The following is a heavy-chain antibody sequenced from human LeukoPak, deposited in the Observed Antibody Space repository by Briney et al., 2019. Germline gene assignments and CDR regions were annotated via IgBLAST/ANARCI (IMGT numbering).Heavy chain of an antibody. V-gene: IGHV3-23*01. CDR3: ARRNYDDHGDPFDY. Sequence: GGSLRLSCAASGFTFGSYVMGWVRQAPGKGLEWVSDISLSGGSTYYAASVKGLFTISRDNSKNTLYLQLVNLRAEDTAVYYCARRNYDDHGDPFDYWGQGTLVTVSS. J-gene: IGHJ4*02. CDR1: GFTFGSYV. D-gene: IGHD4-17*01. CDR2: ISLSGGST.